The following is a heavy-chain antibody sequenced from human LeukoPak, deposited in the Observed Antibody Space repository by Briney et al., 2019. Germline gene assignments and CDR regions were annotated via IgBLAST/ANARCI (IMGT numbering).Heavy chain of an antibody. J-gene: IGHJ4*02. V-gene: IGHV4-59*01. CDR3: ARDLNGNPR. CDR1: GGSISSYC. D-gene: IGHD2-8*01. Sequence: PSETLSLTCTVSGGSISSYCWSWIRQPPGKGLEWIGYIYYSGSTNYNPSLKSRVTISVDTSKNQFSLKLSSVTAADTAVYYCARDLNGNPRWGQGTLVTVSS. CDR2: IYYSGST.